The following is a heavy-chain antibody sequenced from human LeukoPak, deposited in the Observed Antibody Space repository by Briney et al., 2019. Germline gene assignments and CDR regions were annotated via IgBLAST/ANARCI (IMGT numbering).Heavy chain of an antibody. V-gene: IGHV3-21*01. CDR2: ISSSSSYI. D-gene: IGHD3-3*01. CDR3: ARDGGYMDV. CDR1: GFTFSSYS. Sequence: GGSLRLSCAASGFTFSSYSMNWVRQAPGKGLEWVSCISSSSSYIYYGESVKGRFTISRDNAKNSLYLQMNSLRAEDTAVYYCARDGGYMDVWGKGTTVTVSS. J-gene: IGHJ6*03.